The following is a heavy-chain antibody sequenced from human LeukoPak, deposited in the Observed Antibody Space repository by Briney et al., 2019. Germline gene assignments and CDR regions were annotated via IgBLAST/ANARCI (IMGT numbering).Heavy chain of an antibody. CDR2: ISGYKGNT. CDR3: ARVVRMAAGMNYYLDY. D-gene: IGHD6-13*01. CDR1: GYTFTNYG. V-gene: IGHV1-18*01. Sequence: ASVKVSCKASGYTFTNYGINWVRQAPGQGLEWMGWISGYKGNTNYAKRFQGRVTMTTDTSTSTVYMELRSLRSDDTAVYYCARVVRMAAGMNYYLDYWGQGTLVTVSS. J-gene: IGHJ4*02.